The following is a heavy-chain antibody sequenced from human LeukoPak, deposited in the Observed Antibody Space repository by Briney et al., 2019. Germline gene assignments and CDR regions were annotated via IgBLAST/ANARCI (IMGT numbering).Heavy chain of an antibody. V-gene: IGHV1-46*01. D-gene: IGHD3-9*01. CDR1: GYTFTSYY. CDR2: INPSGGST. CDR3: ARDRVDILTAYYYYGMDV. Sequence: ASVKVSCKASGYTFTSYYMHWVRQAPGQGLEWMGIINPSGGSTSYAQKFQGRVTMTRDTSTSTVYMELSSLRSEDTAVYYCARDRVDILTAYYYYGMDVWGQGNTVTVSS. J-gene: IGHJ6*02.